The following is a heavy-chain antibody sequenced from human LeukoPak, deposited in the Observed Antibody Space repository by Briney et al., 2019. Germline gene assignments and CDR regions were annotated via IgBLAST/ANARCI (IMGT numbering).Heavy chain of an antibody. J-gene: IGHJ4*02. D-gene: IGHD2-21*02. V-gene: IGHV4-59*01. CDR2: IYYSGST. CDR1: GGSIISYY. CDR3: ARWTNCGGDCYVLDY. Sequence: SETLSLTCTLSGGSIISYYWSWIRQPPGKGLEWIGNIYYSGSTNYNASLKSRVTISVDTSNNKFSLKMSSVTAADTAVYYCARWTNCGGDCYVLDYWGQGTLVTVSS.